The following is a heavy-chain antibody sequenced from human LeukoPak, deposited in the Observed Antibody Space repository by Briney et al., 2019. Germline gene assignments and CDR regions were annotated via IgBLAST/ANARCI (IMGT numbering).Heavy chain of an antibody. V-gene: IGHV4-30-4*08. D-gene: IGHD1-26*01. CDR2: IYYSGST. J-gene: IGHJ5*02. Sequence: SQTLSLTCTVSGGSISSGDYYWRWIRQPPGKGLEWIGYIYYSGSTYYNPSLKSRVTISVDTSKNQFSLELSSVTAADTAVYYCARVRVGAHWFDPWGQGTLVTVSS. CDR1: GGSISSGDYY. CDR3: ARVRVGAHWFDP.